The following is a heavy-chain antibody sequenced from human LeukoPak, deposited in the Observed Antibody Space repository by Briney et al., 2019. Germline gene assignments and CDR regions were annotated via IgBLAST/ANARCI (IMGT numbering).Heavy chain of an antibody. CDR3: ARVAQLWLLDYYYGMDV. CDR2: INHSGST. J-gene: IGHJ6*02. V-gene: IGHV4-34*01. Sequence: SETLSLTCAVYGGSFSGYYWSWIRRPPGKGLEWIGEINHSGSTNYNPSLKSRVTISVDTSKNQFSLKLSSVTAADTAVYYCARVAQLWLLDYYYGMDVWGQGTTVTVSS. D-gene: IGHD5-18*01. CDR1: GGSFSGYY.